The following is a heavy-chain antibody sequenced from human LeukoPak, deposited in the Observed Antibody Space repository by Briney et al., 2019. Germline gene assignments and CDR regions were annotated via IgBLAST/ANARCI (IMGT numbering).Heavy chain of an antibody. D-gene: IGHD3-10*01. CDR1: RYTFTSYY. CDR3: ARDSPLYGSGSYYNDEYFQH. J-gene: IGHJ1*01. Sequence: ASVKVSXKASRYTFTSYYMHWVRQAPGQGLEWIGIINPSGGSTSYAQKFQGRVTMTRDTSTSTVYMELSSLRSEDTAVYYCARDSPLYGSGSYYNDEYFQHWGQGTLVTVSS. CDR2: INPSGGST. V-gene: IGHV1-46*03.